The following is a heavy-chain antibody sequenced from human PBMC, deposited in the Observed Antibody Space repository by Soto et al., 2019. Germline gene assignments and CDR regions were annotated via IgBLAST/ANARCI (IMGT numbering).Heavy chain of an antibody. J-gene: IGHJ5*02. V-gene: IGHV1-69*08. CDR1: GGTFSSYT. Sequence: QVQLVQSGAEVKKPGSSVKVSCKASGGTFSSYTISWVRQAPGQGLEWMGRIIPILGIANYAQKFQGRVTSAADKSTGTAYMELSSLRSEDTAVYYCARDPATLYAGNWFDPWGQGTLVTVSS. D-gene: IGHD3-16*02. CDR2: IIPILGIA. CDR3: ARDPATLYAGNWFDP.